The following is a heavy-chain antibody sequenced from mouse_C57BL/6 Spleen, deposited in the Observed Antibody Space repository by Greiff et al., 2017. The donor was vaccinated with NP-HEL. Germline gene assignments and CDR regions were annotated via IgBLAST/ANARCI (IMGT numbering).Heavy chain of an antibody. CDR3: TTSYGSSYRFAY. D-gene: IGHD1-1*01. CDR1: GFNIKDYY. V-gene: IGHV14-1*01. CDR2: IDPEDGDT. Sequence: VQLQQSGAELVRPGASVKLSCTASGFNIKDYYMHWVKQRPEQGLEWIGRIDPEDGDTEYAPKFQGKATLTADTSSNTAYLQLSSLTSEDTAVYYCTTSYGSSYRFAYWGQGTLVTVSA. J-gene: IGHJ3*01.